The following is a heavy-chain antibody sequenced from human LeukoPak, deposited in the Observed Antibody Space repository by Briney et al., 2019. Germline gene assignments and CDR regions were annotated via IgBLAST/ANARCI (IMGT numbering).Heavy chain of an antibody. Sequence: SETLSLPCTVSGGSISSSSYYWGWIRQPPGKGLEWIGSIYYSGSTYYNPSLKSRVTISVATSKNQFSLKLSSVTAADTAVYYCARRTPPSYYYYYMDVWGKGTTVTVSS. CDR2: IYYSGST. J-gene: IGHJ6*03. CDR3: ARRTPPSYYYYYMDV. CDR1: GGSISSSSYY. V-gene: IGHV4-39*01.